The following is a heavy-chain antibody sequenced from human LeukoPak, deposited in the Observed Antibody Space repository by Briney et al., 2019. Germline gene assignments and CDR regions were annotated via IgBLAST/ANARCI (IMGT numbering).Heavy chain of an antibody. CDR3: ARDPTLGLMLFDI. CDR1: GYTFTGYY. CDR2: INPNSGGT. V-gene: IGHV1-2*06. D-gene: IGHD7-27*01. Sequence: ASVKVSCKASGYTFTGYYMHWVRQAPGQGREWMGRINPNSGGTNYAQKFQGRVTMTRDTSISTAYMELSRLRSDDTAVYYCARDPTLGLMLFDIWGQGTMVTVSS. J-gene: IGHJ3*02.